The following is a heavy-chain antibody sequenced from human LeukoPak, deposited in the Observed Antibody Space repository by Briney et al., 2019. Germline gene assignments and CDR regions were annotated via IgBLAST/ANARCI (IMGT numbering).Heavy chain of an antibody. CDR3: TRGGYYGDYNYFDP. CDR2: INPNSGGT. CDR1: GYSFTSSG. V-gene: IGHV1-2*02. Sequence: ASVKVSCKASGYSFTSSGFTWVRQAPGQGLEWMGCINPNSGGTKFAQKFQGRLTMTRDTSISTAYMDLSSLRSDDTAIYYCTRGGYYGDYNYFDPWGQGTLVTVSS. J-gene: IGHJ5*02. D-gene: IGHD4-17*01.